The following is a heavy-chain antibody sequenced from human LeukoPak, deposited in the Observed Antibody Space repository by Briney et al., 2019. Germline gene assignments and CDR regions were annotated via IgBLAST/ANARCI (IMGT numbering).Heavy chain of an antibody. CDR3: ARDFSAAFDI. CDR2: IYYSGST. Sequence: SETLSLTCTVSGGSISSSSYYWGWIRQPPGEGLEWIGSIYYSGSTYYNPSLKSRVTISVDTSKNQFSLKLSSVTAADTAVYYCARDFSAAFDIWGQGTMVTVSS. D-gene: IGHD2/OR15-2a*01. V-gene: IGHV4-39*02. J-gene: IGHJ3*02. CDR1: GGSISSSSYY.